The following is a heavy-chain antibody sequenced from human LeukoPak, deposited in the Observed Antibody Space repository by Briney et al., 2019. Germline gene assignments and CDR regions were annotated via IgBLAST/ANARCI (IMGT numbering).Heavy chain of an antibody. CDR1: GYTFTSNG. V-gene: IGHV1-18*01. J-gene: IGHJ5*01. Sequence: ASVKVSCKASGYTFTSNGISWVRQAPGQGLEWVGWISTNSGNTNYGQKVQGRVNMTTDTSTRTAYMELRSLRSDYTAVYYCARDVDYRFDSWGQGTLGTVS. CDR3: ARDVDYRFDS. CDR2: ISTNSGNT. D-gene: IGHD5-12*01.